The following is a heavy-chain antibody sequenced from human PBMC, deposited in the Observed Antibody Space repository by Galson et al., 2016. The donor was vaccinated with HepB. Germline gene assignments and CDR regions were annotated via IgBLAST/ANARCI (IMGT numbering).Heavy chain of an antibody. V-gene: IGHV4-59*01. D-gene: IGHD3-10*01. CDR2: MYYIGST. CDR1: GDSITSYY. Sequence: SETLSLTCTVSGDSITSYYWSWIRQPPGKGLEWVGNMYYIGSTTYNPSLKSRVTISIDTSKNQFSLKLSSVTAADTAVYYCARGGFRFGELSWFDPWGQGTLVIVSS. CDR3: ARGGFRFGELSWFDP. J-gene: IGHJ5*02.